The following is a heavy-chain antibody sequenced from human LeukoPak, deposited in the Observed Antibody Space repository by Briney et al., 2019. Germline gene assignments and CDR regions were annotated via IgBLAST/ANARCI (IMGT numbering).Heavy chain of an antibody. Sequence: PGGTLRLSCAASGFTFCSYGMQWVGQAPGKGLVGVAFILYDGSNKYYAYPVKGRFTISEANSKTTLYLHINSLEVEAEAEYYCAKGGWVHSSIGYSDYWGQGTLVTVSS. CDR1: GFTFCSYG. J-gene: IGHJ4*02. CDR2: ILYDGSNK. D-gene: IGHD6-6*01. CDR3: AKGGWVHSSIGYSDY. V-gene: IGHV3-30*02.